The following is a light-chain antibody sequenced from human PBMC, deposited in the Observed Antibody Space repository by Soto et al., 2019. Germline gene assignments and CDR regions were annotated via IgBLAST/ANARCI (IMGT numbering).Light chain of an antibody. CDR3: QQFSSPLFFP. Sequence: DIQLTHSPDSLAGSLRGRATNEFNSRQRVFKGSTTKACRPCYQQKPDQPPKPLLYSASTPESGLPHLFLGSGSGTDFALTISSLHAEDVAIYYCQQFSSPLFFPFGPGTKVDIK. V-gene: IGKV4-1*01. CDR2: SAS. J-gene: IGKJ3*01. CDR1: QRVFKGSTTKAC.